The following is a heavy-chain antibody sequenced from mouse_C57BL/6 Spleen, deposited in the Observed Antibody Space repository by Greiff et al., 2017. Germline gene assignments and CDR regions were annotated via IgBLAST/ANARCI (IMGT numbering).Heavy chain of an antibody. D-gene: IGHD1-1*01. V-gene: IGHV1-85*01. J-gene: IGHJ4*01. CDR3: ARESPYYYGSSFYAMDY. CDR1: GYTFTSYD. Sequence: QVQLQQSGPELVKPGASVKLSCKASGYTFTSYDINWVKQRPGQGLEWIGWIYPRDGSTKYNEKFKGKATLTVDTSSSTAYMELHSLTSEDSAVYFCARESPYYYGSSFYAMDYWGQGTSVTVSS. CDR2: IYPRDGST.